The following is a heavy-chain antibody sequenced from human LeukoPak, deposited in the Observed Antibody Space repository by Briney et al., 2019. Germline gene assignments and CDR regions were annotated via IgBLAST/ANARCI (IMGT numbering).Heavy chain of an antibody. D-gene: IGHD3-22*01. CDR3: ARGHYYDSSGYPYYFDY. Sequence: SETLSLTCTGSGVSISSGGYYWSWIRQHPGKGLEWIGYIYYSGSTYYNPSLKSRVTISVDTSKNQFSLKLSSVTAADTAVYYCARGHYYDSSGYPYYFDYWGQGTLVTVSS. CDR2: IYYSGST. CDR1: GVSISSGGYY. V-gene: IGHV4-31*03. J-gene: IGHJ4*02.